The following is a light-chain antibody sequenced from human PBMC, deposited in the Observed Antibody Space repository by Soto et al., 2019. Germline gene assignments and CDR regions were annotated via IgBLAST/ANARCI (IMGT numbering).Light chain of an antibody. V-gene: IGKV3D-15*01. CDR1: QSVSSY. J-gene: IGKJ1*01. CDR2: GAS. CDR3: QHYNKWPRT. Sequence: EIVLTQSPCAVSLCPGERATLSCRASQSVSSYLAWYQQKPGQAPRPLIYGASARATGIPAKFSGSGSGTEFTLTISSLQSEDFAVYYCQHYNKWPRTFGHGTMVDI.